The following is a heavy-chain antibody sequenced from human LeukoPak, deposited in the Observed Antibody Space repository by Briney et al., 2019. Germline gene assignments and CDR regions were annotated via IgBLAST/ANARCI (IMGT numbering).Heavy chain of an antibody. V-gene: IGHV3-33*06. CDR2: IWYGGSNK. D-gene: IGHD3-3*01. Sequence: PGGSLRRSCAASGFTFSSYGMHWVRQAPGKGLEWVAVIWYGGSNKYYADSVKGRFTISRDNSKNTLYLQMNSLRAEDTAVYYCVKEVANHGFWSGHDYWGQGTLVTVSS. CDR1: GFTFSSYG. J-gene: IGHJ4*02. CDR3: VKEVANHGFWSGHDY.